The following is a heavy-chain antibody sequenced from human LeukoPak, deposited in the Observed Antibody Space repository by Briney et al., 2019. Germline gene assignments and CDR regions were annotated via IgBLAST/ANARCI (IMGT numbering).Heavy chain of an antibody. D-gene: IGHD5-24*01. V-gene: IGHV3-73*01. CDR1: GFTFSGSA. J-gene: IGHJ4*02. CDR3: TRLGDGYKIDY. Sequence: GGSLRLSCAASGFTFSGSAMHWVRQASGKGLEWVGRIRSKANSYATAYAASVKGRFTISRDDSKNTAYLQMNSLKTEDTAVYYRTRLGDGYKIDYWGQGTLVTVSS. CDR2: IRSKANSYAT.